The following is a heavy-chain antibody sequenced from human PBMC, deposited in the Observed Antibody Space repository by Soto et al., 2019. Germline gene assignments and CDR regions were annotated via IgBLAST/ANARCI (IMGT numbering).Heavy chain of an antibody. J-gene: IGHJ4*02. CDR3: ARHRYLARYCSSTSCFELDY. Sequence: WESLKISCKGSGYSFTSYWIGWVRQMPGKGLEWMGIIYPGDSDTRYSPSFQGQVTISADKSISTAYLQWSSLKASDTAMYYCARHRYLARYCSSTSCFELDYWGQGTLVTVSS. D-gene: IGHD2-2*01. CDR1: GYSFTSYW. V-gene: IGHV5-51*01. CDR2: IYPGDSDT.